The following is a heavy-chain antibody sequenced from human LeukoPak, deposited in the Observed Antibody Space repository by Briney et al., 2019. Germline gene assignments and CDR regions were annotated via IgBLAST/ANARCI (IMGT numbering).Heavy chain of an antibody. CDR3: ARDEPTVTTGPPVGS. V-gene: IGHV3-74*01. D-gene: IGHD4-17*01. CDR1: KFIFIDSP. CDR2: ISGDGSTT. Sequence: GGSLRLSCVASKFIFIDSPMHWVRQAPGKGLVWVSCISGDGSTTNYADSVKGRFTISRDNAKNTLYLQMNSLSAEDTAVYYCARDEPTVTTGPPVGSWGQGTLVTVSS. J-gene: IGHJ5*02.